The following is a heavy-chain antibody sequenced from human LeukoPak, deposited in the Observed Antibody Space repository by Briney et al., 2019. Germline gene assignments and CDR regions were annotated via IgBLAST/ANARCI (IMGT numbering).Heavy chain of an antibody. CDR1: GFTFSSYG. J-gene: IGHJ3*02. Sequence: GGSLRLSCAASGFTFSSYGMHWVRQAPGKGLEWVSAISGSGGSTYYADSVKGRFTISRDNSKNTLYLQMNSLRAEDTAVYYCAKCLMPDWNFDAFDIWGQGTMVTVSS. V-gene: IGHV3-23*01. CDR2: ISGSGGST. CDR3: AKCLMPDWNFDAFDI. D-gene: IGHD1-7*01.